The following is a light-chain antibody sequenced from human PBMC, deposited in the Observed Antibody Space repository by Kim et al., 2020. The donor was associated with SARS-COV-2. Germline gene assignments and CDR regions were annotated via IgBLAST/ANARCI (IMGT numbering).Light chain of an antibody. V-gene: IGLV3-1*01. CDR2: QDS. CDR1: KLGDKY. CDR3: QAWDSSTYVL. Sequence: SYELTQPPSVSVSPGQTASITCSGDKLGDKYACWYQQKPGQFPVLVIYQDSKRPSGIPERFSGSNSGNTATLTISGTQAMDEADYYCQAWDSSTYVLFGGGTQLTVL. J-gene: IGLJ2*01.